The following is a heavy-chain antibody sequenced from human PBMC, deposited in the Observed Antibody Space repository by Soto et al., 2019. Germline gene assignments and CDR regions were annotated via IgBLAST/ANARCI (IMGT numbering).Heavy chain of an antibody. V-gene: IGHV4-39*01. CDR3: ARHPSDFWFDP. J-gene: IGHJ5*02. D-gene: IGHD2-21*02. CDR2: IYYSGST. Sequence: PSDTLSLTFSVSGGSISSSRYSWGWIRQPPGKGLEWIGSIYYSGSTYYNPSLMSRVTVSVDTSKNQFSLKLSSVTAADTAVYYCARHPSDFWFDPWGQG. CDR1: GGSISSSRYS.